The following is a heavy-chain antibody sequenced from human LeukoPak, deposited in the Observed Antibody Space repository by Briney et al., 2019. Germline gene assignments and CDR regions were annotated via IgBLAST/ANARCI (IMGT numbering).Heavy chain of an antibody. Sequence: GGSLRLSCAASGFTFSDFYMSWIRQAPGKGLEWVSYISSSGNTKYYADSVKGRFTMSRDNAKNSLYLQMNSLRAEDTAVYYCARDLIAVPAALEDYYYGRDVWGKGTTVTVSS. CDR3: ARDLIAVPAALEDYYYGRDV. V-gene: IGHV3-11*04. CDR1: GFTFSDFY. D-gene: IGHD2-2*01. CDR2: ISSSGNTK. J-gene: IGHJ6*04.